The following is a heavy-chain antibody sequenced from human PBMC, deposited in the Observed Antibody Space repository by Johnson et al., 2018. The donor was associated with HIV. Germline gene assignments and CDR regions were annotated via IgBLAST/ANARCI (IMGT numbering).Heavy chain of an antibody. CDR2: IKQDGSEK. CDR3: ARDGYSSGWYGNDAFDI. V-gene: IGHV3-7*01. CDR1: GFTFSSYW. D-gene: IGHD6-19*01. J-gene: IGHJ3*02. Sequence: EVQLVESGGGVVQPGRSLRLSCAASGFTFSSYWMSWVRQAPGKGLEWVANIKQDGSEKYYVDSVKGRFTISRDNAKNSLYLQMNSLRAEDTAVYYCARDGYSSGWYGNDAFDIWGQGTMVTVSS.